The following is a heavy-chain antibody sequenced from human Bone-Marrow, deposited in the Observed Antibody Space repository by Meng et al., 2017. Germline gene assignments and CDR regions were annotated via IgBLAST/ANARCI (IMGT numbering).Heavy chain of an antibody. CDR2: ISGSGGST. D-gene: IGHD6-19*01. CDR1: GFTFSSYA. J-gene: IGHJ4*02. Sequence: GESLKISCAASGFTFSSYAMSWVRQAPGKGLEWVSAISGSGGSTYYADSVKGRFTISRDNSKNTLYLQMNSLRAEDTAVYYCAKNTNLEWLVPDPFGYWGQGNQV. V-gene: IGHV3-23*01. CDR3: AKNTNLEWLVPDPFGY.